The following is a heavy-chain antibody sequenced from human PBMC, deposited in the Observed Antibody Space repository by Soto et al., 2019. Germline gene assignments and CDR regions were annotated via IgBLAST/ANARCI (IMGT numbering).Heavy chain of an antibody. V-gene: IGHV3-23*01. Sequence: EGQLLESGGGLVQPGGSQRLSCAASGFTFSSYVMSWVRQAPGKGLEWVSAISGSGGSTYYADSVKGRFTISRDNSHDPRYLQMNWLKGDDPAVDYCARGQGFYNSGSYNWFDPWGQGNVVTVSS. CDR1: GFTFSSYV. CDR3: ARGQGFYNSGSYNWFDP. D-gene: IGHD3-10*01. CDR2: ISGSGGST. J-gene: IGHJ5*02.